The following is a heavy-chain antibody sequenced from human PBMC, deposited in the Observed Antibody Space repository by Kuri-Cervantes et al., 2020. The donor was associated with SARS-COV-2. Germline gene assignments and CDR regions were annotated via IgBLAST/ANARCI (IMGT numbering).Heavy chain of an antibody. CDR1: GASMSDPMSHYY. V-gene: IGHV4-61*01. CDR2: IFHTGSN. Sequence: SETLSLTCTVSGASMSDPMSHYYWNWIRLTPGKGLEWIGYIFHTGSNSQNPSLKSRVTISLDTSKNQFSLSLNSVIPADTAVYYCATKLFGEHWFDPWGQGILVTVSS. D-gene: IGHD3-10*01. CDR3: ATKLFGEHWFDP. J-gene: IGHJ5*02.